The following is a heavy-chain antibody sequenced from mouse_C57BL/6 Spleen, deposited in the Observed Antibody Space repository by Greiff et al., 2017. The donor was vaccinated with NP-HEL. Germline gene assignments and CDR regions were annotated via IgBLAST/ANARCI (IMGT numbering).Heavy chain of an antibody. J-gene: IGHJ4*01. V-gene: IGHV1-82*01. CDR2: IYPGDGDT. Sequence: LVESGPELVKPGASVKISCKASGYAFSSSWMNWVKQRPGKGLEWIGRIYPGDGDTNYNGKFKGKATLTADKSSSTAYMQLSSLTSEDSAVYFCARWGGYYAMDYWGQGTSVTVSS. CDR1: GYAFSSSW. CDR3: ARWGGYYAMDY.